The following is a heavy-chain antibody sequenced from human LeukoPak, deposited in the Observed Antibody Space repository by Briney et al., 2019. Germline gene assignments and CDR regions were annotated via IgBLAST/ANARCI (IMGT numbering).Heavy chain of an antibody. CDR2: INPNSGGT. J-gene: IGHJ4*02. CDR3: ARDLGAGWFGELSDY. D-gene: IGHD3-10*01. Sequence: ASVKVSCKASGYTFTGYYIHWVRQAPGQGLEWMGWINPNSGGTNYAQKFQGRVTMTRDTSISTAYMELSRLRSDDTAVYYCARDLGAGWFGELSDYWGQGTLVTVSS. V-gene: IGHV1-2*02. CDR1: GYTFTGYY.